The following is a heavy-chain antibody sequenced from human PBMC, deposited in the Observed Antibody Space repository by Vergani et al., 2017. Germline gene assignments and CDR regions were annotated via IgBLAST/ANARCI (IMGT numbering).Heavy chain of an antibody. CDR2: ISTYNGNT. Sequence: QVQLVQSGVEVKKPGASVKVSCKASGYTFTSYDISWVRQAPGQGVEWMGWISTYNGNTNYAQKLQGRVTMTTDTSTSTAYMELRSLRSDDTAVYYYARHREGDSSGYRTFDIWGQGTMVTVSS. J-gene: IGHJ3*02. D-gene: IGHD3-22*01. CDR1: GYTFTSYD. V-gene: IGHV1-18*01. CDR3: ARHREGDSSGYRTFDI.